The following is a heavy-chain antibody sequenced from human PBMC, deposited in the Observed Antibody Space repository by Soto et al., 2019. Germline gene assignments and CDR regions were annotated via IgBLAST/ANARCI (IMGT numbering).Heavy chain of an antibody. D-gene: IGHD4-17*01. CDR3: ARTTVTTSSYGMDV. CDR1: GGTFSSYA. V-gene: IGHV1-69*06. Sequence: QVQLVQSGAEVKKPGSSVKVSCKASGGTFSSYAISWVRQAPGQGLEWMGWIIPIFGTANYAQKFQGRVTITADKSTSTAYMELSILRSEDTSVYYCARTTVTTSSYGMDVWGQGPTVTVSS. CDR2: IIPIFGTA. J-gene: IGHJ6*02.